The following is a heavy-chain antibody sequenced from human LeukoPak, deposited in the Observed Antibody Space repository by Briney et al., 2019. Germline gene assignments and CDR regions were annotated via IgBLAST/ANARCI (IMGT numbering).Heavy chain of an antibody. CDR2: IYSGGST. D-gene: IGHD2-2*01. CDR3: ARDPMYCSSTSCMGGAFDI. J-gene: IGHJ3*02. Sequence: PGGSLGLSCAASGFTVSSNYMSWVRQAPGKGLEWVSVIYSGGSTYYADSVKGRFTISRDNSKNTLYLQMNSLRAEDTAVYYCARDPMYCSSTSCMGGAFDIWGQGTMVTVSS. CDR1: GFTVSSNY. V-gene: IGHV3-66*01.